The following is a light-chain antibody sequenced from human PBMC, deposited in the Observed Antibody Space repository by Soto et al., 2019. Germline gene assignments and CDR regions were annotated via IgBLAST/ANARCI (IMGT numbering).Light chain of an antibody. Sequence: EIVMTQSPVALSVSPGERAALSCRASQSVGRNFAWYQQRPGQAPRVLIYRTSTRATGVPDTFSGSGSRTDFTLTISRLQSEDSAVYPCQQYHNWPYTFGQGTRLEIK. CDR1: QSVGRN. CDR2: RTS. J-gene: IGKJ2*01. V-gene: IGKV3-15*01. CDR3: QQYHNWPYT.